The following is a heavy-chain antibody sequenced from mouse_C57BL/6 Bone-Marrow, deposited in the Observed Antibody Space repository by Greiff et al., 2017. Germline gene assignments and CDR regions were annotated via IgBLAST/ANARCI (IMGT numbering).Heavy chain of an antibody. J-gene: IGHJ4*01. D-gene: IGHD1-1*01. CDR2: FTMYSYAT. Sequence: LQQSGAELVRPGSSVKLSCKDSYFAFMASAMHWVQQRPGHGLEWIGSFTMYSYATEYSENFKGQDILTANTSSSTAYMELSSLTSEDSAVYYCARVTYYGSSYDYAMDYWGQGTSVTVSS. CDR3: ARVTYYGSSYDYAMDY. V-gene: IGHV1-49*01. CDR1: YFAFMASA.